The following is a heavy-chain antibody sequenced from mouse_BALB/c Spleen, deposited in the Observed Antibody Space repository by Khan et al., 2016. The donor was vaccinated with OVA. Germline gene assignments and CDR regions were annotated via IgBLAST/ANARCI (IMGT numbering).Heavy chain of an antibody. CDR2: IRSGGST. CDR1: GFSLSTYG. J-gene: IGHJ3*01. D-gene: IGHD2-14*01. CDR3: ARNSHMYDFTY. Sequence: QVQLKQSGPGLVQPSQSLSITCTVTGFSLSTYGIHWIRQSQGKGLEWLGVIRSGGSTDYNGAFISRLNITKDNSKSQVFFKMNSLQADDTAISYCARNSHMYDFTYWGQGTLVTVSA. V-gene: IGHV2-2*01.